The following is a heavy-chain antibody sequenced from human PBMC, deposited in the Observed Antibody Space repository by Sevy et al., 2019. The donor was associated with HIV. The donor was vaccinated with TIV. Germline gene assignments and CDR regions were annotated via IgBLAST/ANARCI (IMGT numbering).Heavy chain of an antibody. V-gene: IGHV4-34*01. CDR3: AGWGGAYYDYVWGSYRYHYYYGMDV. Sequence: SETLSLTCAVYGGSFSGYYWSWIRQPPGKGLEWIGEINHSGSTNYNPSLKSRVTISVDTSKNQFSLKLSSVTAADTGVYYCAGWGGAYYDYVWGSYRYHYYYGMDVWGQGTTVTVSS. CDR2: INHSGST. CDR1: GGSFSGYY. D-gene: IGHD3-16*02. J-gene: IGHJ6*02.